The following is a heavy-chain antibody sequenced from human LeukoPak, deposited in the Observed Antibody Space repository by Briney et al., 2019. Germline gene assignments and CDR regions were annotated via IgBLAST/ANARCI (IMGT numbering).Heavy chain of an antibody. CDR3: AKDKARAADYYFDY. CDR2: ISYDGSNK. CDR1: GFTFSSYG. V-gene: IGHV3-30*18. D-gene: IGHD6-13*01. Sequence: GGSLRLSCAASGFTFSSYGMHWVRQAPGKGLEWVAVISYDGSNKYYADSVKGRFTISRDNSKNTLYLQMNSLRPEDTAVYYCAKDKARAADYYFDYWGHGTLVTVSS. J-gene: IGHJ4*01.